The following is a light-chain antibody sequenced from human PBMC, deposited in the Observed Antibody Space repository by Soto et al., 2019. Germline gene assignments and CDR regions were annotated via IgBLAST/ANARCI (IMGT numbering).Light chain of an antibody. Sequence: QSVLTQPPSVSAAPGQKVTISCSGSSSNIGNNYVSWYQQLPGTAPKLLIYDNNKRPSGIPDRFSGSKSGTSATLGITGLQTGDEAYYYCGTCDSILSAVVFGGGTKLTVL. J-gene: IGLJ2*01. V-gene: IGLV1-51*01. CDR3: GTCDSILSAVV. CDR2: DNN. CDR1: SSNIGNNY.